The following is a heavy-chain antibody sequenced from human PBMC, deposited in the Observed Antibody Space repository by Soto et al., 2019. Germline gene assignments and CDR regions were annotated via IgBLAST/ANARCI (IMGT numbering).Heavy chain of an antibody. J-gene: IGHJ4*02. CDR1: GFTFSSYA. Sequence: PGGSLRLSCAASGFTFSSYAMSWVRQAPGKGLEWVSAISGGTCCTYFADSVKGRFPISRDNSKNTLYLQMNSLRAEDTAVYYCAKERWAAAGTPTLDYWGQGTLVTVSS. V-gene: IGHV3-23*01. D-gene: IGHD6-13*01. CDR3: AKERWAAAGTPTLDY. CDR2: ISGGTCCT.